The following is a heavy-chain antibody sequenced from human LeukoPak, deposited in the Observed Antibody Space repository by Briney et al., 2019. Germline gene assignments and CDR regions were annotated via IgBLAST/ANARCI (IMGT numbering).Heavy chain of an antibody. CDR1: GGSISSGGYY. CDR2: IYYSGST. D-gene: IGHD6-13*01. Sequence: SETLSLTCTVSGGSISSGGYYWSWIRQHPGKGLEWIGYIYYSGSTNYNPSLKSRATISVDTSKSQFSLKLSSVTAADTAVYYCARGYSSSWYYFDYWGQGTLVTVSS. CDR3: ARGYSSSWYYFDY. V-gene: IGHV4-61*08. J-gene: IGHJ4*02.